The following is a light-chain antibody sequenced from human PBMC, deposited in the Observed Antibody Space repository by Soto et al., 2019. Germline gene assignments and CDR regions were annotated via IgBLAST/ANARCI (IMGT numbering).Light chain of an antibody. J-gene: IGKJ4*01. CDR1: QSVSSTF. CDR2: GAS. Sequence: EIVLTQFPGTLSLSPGERATLSCSASQSVSSTFLGWYQQKPGQAPRLLIYGASSRATGIPDRFSGSGSGTDFTLTISRLEPEDFAVYYCQQYGSSPVTFGGGTKVDIK. CDR3: QQYGSSPVT. V-gene: IGKV3-20*01.